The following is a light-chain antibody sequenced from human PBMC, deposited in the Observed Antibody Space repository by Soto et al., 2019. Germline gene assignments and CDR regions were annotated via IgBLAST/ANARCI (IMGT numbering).Light chain of an antibody. V-gene: IGKV3-20*01. J-gene: IGKJ4*01. CDR3: QQYNSWPLT. Sequence: EIVLTQSPGTLSLSPGERATLSCRASQSVSGSYVAWYQQKPGQAPRLLIYGASGRATGIPDRFSGSGSGTEFTLTISSLQSEDFAVYYCQQYNSWPLTFGGGTKVDIK. CDR1: QSVSGSY. CDR2: GAS.